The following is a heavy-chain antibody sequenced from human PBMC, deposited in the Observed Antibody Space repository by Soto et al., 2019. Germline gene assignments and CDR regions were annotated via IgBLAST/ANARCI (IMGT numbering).Heavy chain of an antibody. Sequence: ASVKVSCKASGYTFTSYGMHWVRQAPGQRLEWMGWINVGNGNTKYSQKFQGRVTITRDTSASTAYMELSSLRSEDTAVYYCARVNGLRYFDWFTPPFDSWGQGTLVTVSS. D-gene: IGHD3-9*01. J-gene: IGHJ4*02. V-gene: IGHV1-3*01. CDR3: ARVNGLRYFDWFTPPFDS. CDR1: GYTFTSYG. CDR2: INVGNGNT.